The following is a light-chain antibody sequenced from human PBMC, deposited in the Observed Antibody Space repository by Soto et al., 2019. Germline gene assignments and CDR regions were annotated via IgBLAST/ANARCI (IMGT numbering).Light chain of an antibody. CDR3: SSYPSTRWV. CDR1: SSDITTYNY. CDR2: EVI. J-gene: IGLJ3*02. Sequence: QSALTQPASVSGSPGQSITISCTAISSDITTYNYVSWYQHHPGKAPNLIIYEVINRPSGVSNRFSGSKSGNTASLTISGLQAEDEADYYCSSYPSTRWVFGGGTKLTVL. V-gene: IGLV2-14*01.